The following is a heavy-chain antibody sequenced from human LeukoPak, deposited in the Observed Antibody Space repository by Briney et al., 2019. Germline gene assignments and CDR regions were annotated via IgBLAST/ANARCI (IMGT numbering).Heavy chain of an antibody. V-gene: IGHV3-74*01. CDR3: AKEELPITMVRGVIGPGWFDP. J-gene: IGHJ5*02. CDR1: GFTFSSYW. D-gene: IGHD3-10*01. CDR2: IKSDGSSI. Sequence: GGSLRLSCTASGFTFSSYWMHWVRQAPGKGLVWVSRIKSDGSSISYADSVKGRFTISRDNSKNTLYLQMISLRAEDTAVYYCAKEELPITMVRGVIGPGWFDPWGRGTQVTVSS.